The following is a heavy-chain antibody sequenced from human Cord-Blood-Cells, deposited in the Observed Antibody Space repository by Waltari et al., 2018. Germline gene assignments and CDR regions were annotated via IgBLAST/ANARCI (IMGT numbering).Heavy chain of an antibody. CDR2: INHSEST. D-gene: IGHD3-10*01. J-gene: IGHJ5*02. CDR3: ARGGEDNWFDP. V-gene: IGHV4-34*01. CDR1: GGSFSGSY. Sequence: HVQLQLWGAGLWKPSETLSLACAGHGGSFSGSYWGWVRQPPGKGLEWIGEINHSESTNYSPSLKSRVTISVDTSKNQFSLKLSSVTAADTAVYYCARGGEDNWFDPWGQGTLVTVSS.